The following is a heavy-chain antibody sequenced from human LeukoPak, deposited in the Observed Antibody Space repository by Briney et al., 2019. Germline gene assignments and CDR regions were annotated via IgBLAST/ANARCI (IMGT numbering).Heavy chain of an antibody. CDR2: INPNSGGT. CDR3: ARAGTGAAAAGPGTSFDI. CDR1: GYTSTAYY. V-gene: IGHV1-2*02. D-gene: IGHD6-13*01. Sequence: SVKASCKLSGYTSTAYYMHWVRQAPGQGLEWMGWINPNSGGTNYAQKFQGRVTMTRDTSISTAYMELSRLRSDDTAVYYCARAGTGAAAAGPGTSFDIWGQGTMVTVSS. J-gene: IGHJ3*02.